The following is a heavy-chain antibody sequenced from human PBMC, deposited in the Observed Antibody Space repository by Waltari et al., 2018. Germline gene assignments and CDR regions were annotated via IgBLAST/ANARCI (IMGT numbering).Heavy chain of an antibody. V-gene: IGHV1-2*04. D-gene: IGHD2-15*01. CDR3: ARAYCSGGSCYLGAFDI. J-gene: IGHJ3*02. CDR1: GYTFTGYY. Sequence: QVQLVQSGAEVKKPGASVKVSCKASGYTFTGYYMHWVRQAPGQGLEWMGWINPNSGGTNYAQKFQGWVTMTRDTSISTAYMELSRLRSDDTAVYYCARAYCSGGSCYLGAFDIWGQGTMVTVSS. CDR2: INPNSGGT.